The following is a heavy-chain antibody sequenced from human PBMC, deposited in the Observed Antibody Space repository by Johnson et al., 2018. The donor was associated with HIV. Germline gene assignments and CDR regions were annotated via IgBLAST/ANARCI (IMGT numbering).Heavy chain of an antibody. D-gene: IGHD2-15*01. J-gene: IGHJ3*02. CDR3: AKGGYCSGGSCYTDAFDI. CDR1: GFTFSSYG. CDR2: IWYDGSNK. V-gene: IGHV3-33*06. Sequence: VQLVESGGGVVQPGRSLRLSCAASGFTFSSYGMHWVRQAPGKGLEWVAVIWYDGSNKYYADSVKGRFTISRDNSKNTLYLQMNSLRAEDTAVYYCAKGGYCSGGSCYTDAFDIWGQGTMVTVSS.